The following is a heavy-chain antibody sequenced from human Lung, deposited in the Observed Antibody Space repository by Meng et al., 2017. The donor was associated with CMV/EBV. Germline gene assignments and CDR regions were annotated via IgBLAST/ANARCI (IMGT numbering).Heavy chain of an antibody. CDR3: ARDYLIVGILEWLPFQRPSSNYYYYYGRDV. J-gene: IGHJ6*02. CDR1: GFTFSSYS. V-gene: IGHV3-21*01. CDR2: ISSSSSYI. D-gene: IGHD3-3*01. Sequence: GESLKISCAASGFTFSSYSMNWVRQAPGKGLEWVSSISSSSSYIYYADSVKGRFTISRDNAKNSLYLQMNSLRAEDTAVYYCARDYLIVGILEWLPFQRPSSNYYYYYGRDVCXQETXFTVSS.